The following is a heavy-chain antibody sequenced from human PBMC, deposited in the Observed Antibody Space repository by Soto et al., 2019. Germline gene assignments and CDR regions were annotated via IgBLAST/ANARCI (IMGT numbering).Heavy chain of an antibody. CDR3: ARTRAVWFDP. CDR1: GGSISSSSYY. CDR2: IYYSGST. J-gene: IGHJ5*02. Sequence: QLXLQESGPGLVKPSETLSLTCTVSGGSISSSSYYWGWIRQPPGKGLEWIGSIYYSGSTYYNPSLKSRVTISVDPSKNQFSLKLSSVTAADTAVYYCARTRAVWFDPWGQGTLVTVSS. V-gene: IGHV4-39*01. D-gene: IGHD6-19*01.